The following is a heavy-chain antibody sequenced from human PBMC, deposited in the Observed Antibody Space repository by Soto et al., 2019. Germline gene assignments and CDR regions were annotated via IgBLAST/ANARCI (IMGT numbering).Heavy chain of an antibody. CDR2: IWYDGSNK. J-gene: IGHJ5*02. D-gene: IGHD2-2*02. V-gene: IGHV3-33*01. CDR1: GFTFSSYG. Sequence: QVQLVESGGGVVQPGRSLRLSCAASGFTFSSYGMHWVRQAPGKGLEWVAVIWYDGSNKYYADSVKGRFTISRDNSKNTLYLQRNSLGAEDTAVYYCARDRVLVPAAIYKNWFDPWGQGTLVTVSS. CDR3: ARDRVLVPAAIYKNWFDP.